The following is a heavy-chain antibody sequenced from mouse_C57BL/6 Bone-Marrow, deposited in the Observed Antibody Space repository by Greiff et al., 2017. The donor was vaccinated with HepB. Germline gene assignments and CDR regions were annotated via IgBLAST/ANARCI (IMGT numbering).Heavy chain of an antibody. CDR2: IYPGDGDT. J-gene: IGHJ1*03. CDR3: ASGESYYYGSRNWYFDV. D-gene: IGHD1-1*01. Sequence: QVHVKQSGPELVKPGASVKISCKASGYAFSSSWMNWVKQRPGKGLEWIGRIYPGDGDTNYNGKFKGKATLTADKSSSTAYMQLSSLTSEDSAVYFCASGESYYYGSRNWYFDVWGTGTTVTVSS. V-gene: IGHV1-82*01. CDR1: GYAFSSSW.